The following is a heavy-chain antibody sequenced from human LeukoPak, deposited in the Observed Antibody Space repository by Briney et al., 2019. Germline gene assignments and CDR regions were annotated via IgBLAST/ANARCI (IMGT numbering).Heavy chain of an antibody. V-gene: IGHV4-4*07. Sequence: PSETLSLTCTVSGGSISSYYWNWIRQPAEKGLEWIGRIYSSGSTNYNPSLKSRVTMSVDTPKNQFSLKLSSVTAADTAVYYCARQTGSGLFILPGGQGTLVTVSS. D-gene: IGHD3/OR15-3a*01. CDR1: GGSISSYY. J-gene: IGHJ4*02. CDR2: IYSSGST. CDR3: ARQTGSGLFILP.